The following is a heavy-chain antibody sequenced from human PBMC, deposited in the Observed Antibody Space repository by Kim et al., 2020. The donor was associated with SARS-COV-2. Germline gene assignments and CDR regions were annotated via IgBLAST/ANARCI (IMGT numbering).Heavy chain of an antibody. CDR3: AKEGSGWLYYFDY. V-gene: IGHV3-9*01. CDR2: ISWNSGSI. D-gene: IGHD6-19*01. CDR1: GFTFDDYA. J-gene: IGHJ4*02. Sequence: GGSLRLSCAASGFTFDDYAMHWVRQAPGKGLEWVSGISWNSGSIGYADSVKGRFTISRDNAKNSLYLQMNSLRAEDTALYYCAKEGSGWLYYFDYWGQGTLVTVPS.